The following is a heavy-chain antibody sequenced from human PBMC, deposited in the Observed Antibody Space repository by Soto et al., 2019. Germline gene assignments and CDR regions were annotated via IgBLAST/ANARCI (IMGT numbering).Heavy chain of an antibody. CDR2: ISYDGSNK. CDR1: GFTFSSYG. J-gene: IGHJ6*03. CDR3: AKGPVPAAILIPPDRYYYYMDV. D-gene: IGHD2-2*01. V-gene: IGHV3-30*18. Sequence: QVQLVESGGGVVQPGRSLRLSCAASGFTFSSYGMHWVRQAPGKGLEWVAVISYDGSNKYYADSVKGRFTISRDNSKNTLYLQMNSLRAEDTAVYYCAKGPVPAAILIPPDRYYYYMDVWGKGTTVTVSS.